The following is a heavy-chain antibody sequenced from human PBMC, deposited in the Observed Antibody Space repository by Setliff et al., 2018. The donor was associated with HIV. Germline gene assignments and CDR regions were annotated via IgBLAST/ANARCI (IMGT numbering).Heavy chain of an antibody. D-gene: IGHD1-26*01. CDR2: IAYTGSG. J-gene: IGHJ4*02. CDR3: AREVRWELPQGFDH. Sequence: LSLTCAVSGYSISSGYYWGWVRQPPGKGLEWIGSIAYTGSGYYNSSLKSRVTISVDTSRNECSLKLTSVTAADTAVYYCAREVRWELPQGFDHWGQGSQVTVSS. CDR1: GYSISSGYY. V-gene: IGHV4-38-2*02.